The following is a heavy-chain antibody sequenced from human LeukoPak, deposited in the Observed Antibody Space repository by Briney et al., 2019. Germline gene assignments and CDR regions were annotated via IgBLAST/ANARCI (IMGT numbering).Heavy chain of an antibody. V-gene: IGHV3-21*01. CDR3: ARDPGYDAFDI. CDR1: GFSFNRYS. Sequence: GGSLRLSCAASGFSFNRYSMNWVRQAPGKGLEWVSSISSSSSYIYYSDSVKGRFTISRDNAKNSLYLQMNTLRVEDTAVYYCARDPGYDAFDIWGQGTMVTVSS. CDR2: ISSSSSYI. J-gene: IGHJ3*02. D-gene: IGHD5-12*01.